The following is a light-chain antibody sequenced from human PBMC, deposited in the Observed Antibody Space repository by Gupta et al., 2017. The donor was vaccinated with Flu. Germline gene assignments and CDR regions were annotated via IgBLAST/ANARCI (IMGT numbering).Light chain of an antibody. CDR1: SSNIGSNP. Sequence: QSVLAQPPSAPGTPEQRVTISCSGSSSNIGSNPVNWYQQVPGTSPKLLIYGSNQRPSGVPDRFAGSKSGTSASLAISGLQSEDEADYYCAAWDDSLNGHYVFGTGTKVTAL. CDR2: GSN. V-gene: IGLV1-44*01. J-gene: IGLJ1*01. CDR3: AAWDDSLNGHYV.